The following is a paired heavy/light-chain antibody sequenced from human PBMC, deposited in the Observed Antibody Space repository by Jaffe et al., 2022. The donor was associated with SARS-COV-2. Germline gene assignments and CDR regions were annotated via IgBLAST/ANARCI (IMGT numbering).Light chain of an antibody. CDR1: NFNIGSNT. V-gene: IGLV1-44*01. Sequence: QSVLTQPPSVSGTPGQRVTISCSGGNFNIGSNTVNWYQQLPGAAPQLLMFSNNRRPSGVSDRFSGSKSGTSASLAIDGLQSEDGGDYYCAAWDDSLSIYVFGTGTEVTVL. J-gene: IGLJ1*01. CDR2: SNN. CDR3: AAWDDSLSIYV.
Heavy chain of an antibody. Sequence: EVQLVQSGAEAKKPGDSLKISCKGSGYIFSSYWIGWVRQMPGKGLEWMGIIFPDDSGPKYSPSFQGQVTISVDKSISTAYLQWTSLKGSDSATYYCVRRSAWSLIDYWGQGTLVTVSS. CDR3: VRRSAWSLIDY. V-gene: IGHV5-51*01. CDR1: GYIFSSYW. CDR2: IFPDDSGP. J-gene: IGHJ4*02. D-gene: IGHD6-13*01.